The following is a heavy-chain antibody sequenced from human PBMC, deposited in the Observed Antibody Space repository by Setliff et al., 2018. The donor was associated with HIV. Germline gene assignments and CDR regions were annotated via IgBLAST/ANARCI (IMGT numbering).Heavy chain of an antibody. D-gene: IGHD1-26*01. CDR3: AKNLGVGEYSASEDAFDI. CDR1: GYTFTSYF. V-gene: IGHV1-46*01. Sequence: ASVKVSCKAFGYTFTSYFLHWVRQAPGQGLEWLGIIDPNGGATNNAQKLQGRLTVTTDTSTGTLYMELSNLRSDDTAVYYCAKNLGVGEYSASEDAFDIWGQGTMVTVSS. J-gene: IGHJ3*02. CDR2: IDPNGGAT.